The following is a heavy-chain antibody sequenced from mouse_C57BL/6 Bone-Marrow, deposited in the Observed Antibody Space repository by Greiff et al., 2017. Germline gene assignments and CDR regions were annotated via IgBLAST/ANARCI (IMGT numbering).Heavy chain of an antibody. Sequence: QVQLQQPGAELVRPGSSVKLSCKASGYTFTSYWMHWVKQRPIQGLEWIGNIDPSDSETHYNQKFKDKATLTVDNSSSTAYMQLSSLTSEDSAVYYCARWGWLLSWYFDVWGTGTTVTVSS. CDR2: IDPSDSET. CDR3: ARWGWLLSWYFDV. J-gene: IGHJ1*03. CDR1: GYTFTSYW. V-gene: IGHV1-52*01. D-gene: IGHD2-3*01.